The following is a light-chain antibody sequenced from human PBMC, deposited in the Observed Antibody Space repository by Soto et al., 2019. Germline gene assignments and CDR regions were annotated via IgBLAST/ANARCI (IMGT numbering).Light chain of an antibody. CDR2: AAF. J-gene: IGKJ3*01. CDR1: QSINNRY. CDR3: QQVGSSPGFT. Sequence: EIVLTQSPGTLSLSPGERATLSCRASQSINNRYLAWYQQKHRQAPRLLIYAAFSRATGIPDRFSGSASGADFTHTIGSLEPEDFAVYYCQQVGSSPGFTFGAGTKVDIK. V-gene: IGKV3-20*01.